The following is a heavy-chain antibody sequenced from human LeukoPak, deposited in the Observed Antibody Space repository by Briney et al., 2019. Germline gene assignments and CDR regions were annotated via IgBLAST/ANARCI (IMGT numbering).Heavy chain of an antibody. Sequence: GRSLRLSCAASGFTFSSYAMRWVRQAPGKGLEWVAVISYDGSNKYYADSVKGRFTISRDNSKNTLYLQMNSLRAEDTAVYYCLPRGQWLVDDWGQGTLVIVSS. D-gene: IGHD6-19*01. J-gene: IGHJ4*02. CDR2: ISYDGSNK. CDR3: LPRGQWLVDD. V-gene: IGHV3-30*04. CDR1: GFTFSSYA.